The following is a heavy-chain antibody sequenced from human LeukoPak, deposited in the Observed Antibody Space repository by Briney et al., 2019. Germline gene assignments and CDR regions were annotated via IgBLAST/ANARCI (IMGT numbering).Heavy chain of an antibody. D-gene: IGHD3-22*01. CDR1: GFTFSNYW. J-gene: IGHJ6*02. CDR2: INSDGTST. V-gene: IGHV3-74*01. Sequence: GGSLRLSCAASGFTFSNYWMHWVRQAPGKGLVWVSRINSDGTSTRYAASVKGRYTISRDNAKNTLYLQMNSLRAEDTAVYYCSRSHYYDSSGYFSYYYGLDVWGQGTTVTVSS. CDR3: SRSHYYDSSGYFSYYYGLDV.